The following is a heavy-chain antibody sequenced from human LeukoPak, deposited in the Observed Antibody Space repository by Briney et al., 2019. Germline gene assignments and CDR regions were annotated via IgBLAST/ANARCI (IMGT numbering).Heavy chain of an antibody. V-gene: IGHV4-39*07. CDR1: GGSISSSSYY. CDR2: IYYSGST. J-gene: IGHJ5*02. D-gene: IGHD3-9*01. CDR3: ARDYYDILTGYFNWFDP. Sequence: SETLSLTCTVSGGSISSSSYYWGWIRQPPGKGLEWIGSIYYSGSTYYNPSLKRRVTISVDTSKNQFSLKLSSVTAADTAVYYCARDYYDILTGYFNWFDPWGQGTLVTVSS.